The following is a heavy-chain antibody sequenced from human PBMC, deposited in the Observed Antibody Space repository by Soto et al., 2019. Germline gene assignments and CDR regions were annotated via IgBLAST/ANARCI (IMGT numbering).Heavy chain of an antibody. D-gene: IGHD3-10*01. V-gene: IGHV3-15*01. CDR1: GFTFSNAW. Sequence: EVQLVESGGGLVKPGGSLRLSCAASGFTFSNAWMSWVRQAPGKGLEWVGRIKSKTDGGTTDYAAPVKGRFTISRDDSKNTLYLQMNSLKTEDTAVYYCTTGSPVLLWFGESRFDYWGQGTLVTVSS. J-gene: IGHJ4*02. CDR2: IKSKTDGGTT. CDR3: TTGSPVLLWFGESRFDY.